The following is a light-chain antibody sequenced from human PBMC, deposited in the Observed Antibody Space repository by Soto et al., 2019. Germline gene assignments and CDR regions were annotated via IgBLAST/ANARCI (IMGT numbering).Light chain of an antibody. CDR2: EVS. J-gene: IGLJ1*01. Sequence: QSALTQPASVSGSPGQSITISCTGTGSDVGGYNYVSWYQQYPGKAPKLMIYEVSNRPSGVSNRFSGSKSGNTASLIISGLQAEDEAHYYCSSFTSSSTRVFGTGTKVTVL. CDR3: SSFTSSSTRV. CDR1: GSDVGGYNY. V-gene: IGLV2-14*01.